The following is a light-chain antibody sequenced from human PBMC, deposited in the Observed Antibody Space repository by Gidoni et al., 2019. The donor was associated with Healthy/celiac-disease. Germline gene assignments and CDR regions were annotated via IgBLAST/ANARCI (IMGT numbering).Light chain of an antibody. V-gene: IGLV2-14*01. CDR1: SSDVGGYNY. CDR2: DVS. J-gene: IGLJ1*01. Sequence: QSALTQPASEPGSPGQSLTISCTGTSSDVGGYNYVSWYPQHPGKAPKLMIYDVSNRPSGVSNRFSGSKSGNTASLTISGLQAEDEADYYCSSYTSSSTYVFGTGTKVTVL. CDR3: SSYTSSSTYV.